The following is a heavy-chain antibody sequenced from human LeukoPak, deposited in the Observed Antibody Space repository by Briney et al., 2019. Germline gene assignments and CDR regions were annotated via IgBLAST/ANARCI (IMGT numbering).Heavy chain of an antibody. CDR2: IKQDGSGK. CDR3: ARVYGYYDNSGYYPYFDY. Sequence: PGGSLRLSCAASGITFSSYWMSWVRQAPGKGLEWVANIKQDGSGKYYVDSVKGRFTISRDNAKNSLYLEMNSLRAEDTAVYYCARVYGYYDNSGYYPYFDYWGQGTLVTVSS. V-gene: IGHV3-7*01. J-gene: IGHJ4*02. D-gene: IGHD3-22*01. CDR1: GITFSSYW.